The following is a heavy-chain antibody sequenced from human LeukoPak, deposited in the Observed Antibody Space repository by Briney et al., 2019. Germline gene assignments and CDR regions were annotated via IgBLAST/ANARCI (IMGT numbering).Heavy chain of an antibody. J-gene: IGHJ4*02. CDR2: IHSSGRR. Sequence: SETLSLTCTASSGSISGAISRYYWNWVRQTPGKGLEWIGYIHSSGRRTYNPSLKGRATLSLDTSWSQFSLKLTSLTAADTAVYYCAGGGYCSISDCSAPLFDWWGQGILVTVSS. CDR3: AGGGYCSISDCSAPLFDW. D-gene: IGHD2-2*01. CDR1: SGSISGAISRYY. V-gene: IGHV4-61*01.